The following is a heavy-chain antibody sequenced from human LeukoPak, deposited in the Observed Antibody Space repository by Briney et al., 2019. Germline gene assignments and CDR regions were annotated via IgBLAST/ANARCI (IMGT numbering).Heavy chain of an antibody. CDR2: IGISSTTI. CDR1: GFTFSSYT. D-gene: IGHD6-25*01. Sequence: GGSLRLSCAASGFTFSSYTMNWVRQPPGKGLESVSNIGISSTTIYYADSVKGRFTISRDNAKNSLYLQMNSLRADDTAVYYCARFAAGGSYYYYMDVWGKGTTVTVSS. J-gene: IGHJ6*03. CDR3: ARFAAGGSYYYYMDV. V-gene: IGHV3-48*01.